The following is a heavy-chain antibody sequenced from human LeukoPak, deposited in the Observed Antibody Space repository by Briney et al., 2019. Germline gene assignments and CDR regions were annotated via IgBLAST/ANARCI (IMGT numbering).Heavy chain of an antibody. CDR2: IDPVGSNA. CDR3: VTQESDLPLHY. J-gene: IGHJ4*02. CDR1: GFTLSSYG. Sequence: GGSLRPSCAASGFTLSSYGMSWVRQAPRKGLVWVSRIDPVGSNAIYTDSVKGRFTISRDNAKNTVYLQMNSLRAEDTAVYYCVTQESDLPLHYWGQGALVTVSA. V-gene: IGHV3-74*01. D-gene: IGHD3-16*01.